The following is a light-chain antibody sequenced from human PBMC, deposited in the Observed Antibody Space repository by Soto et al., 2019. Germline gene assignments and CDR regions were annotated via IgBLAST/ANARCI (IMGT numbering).Light chain of an antibody. V-gene: IGKV3-11*01. Sequence: EIVLTQSPATLSLSPGESATLSCRTSQSVSSNSLAWHQQKPGQAPRLLIFDASQRATGIPARFRGSGSGTDFTLSISSLEPEDFAVYYCQQRTDRPPWTFGQGTKVDIK. CDR1: QSVSSN. CDR2: DAS. J-gene: IGKJ1*01. CDR3: QQRTDRPPWT.